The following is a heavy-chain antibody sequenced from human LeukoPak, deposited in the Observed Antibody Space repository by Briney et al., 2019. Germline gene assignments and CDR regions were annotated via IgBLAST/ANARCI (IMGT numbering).Heavy chain of an antibody. J-gene: IGHJ3*02. D-gene: IGHD3-16*02. CDR2: INPDSGGT. Sequence: ASVKVSCKTSGYTFTGYYIQWVRQAPGQGLEWMGYINPDSGGTNYAQEFQGRVTMTRDTSISTAYMELNRLRSDDTAVYYWARGEMITFGGVIVISTFDIWGQGTMVTVS. CDR1: GYTFTGYY. V-gene: IGHV1-2*02. CDR3: ARGEMITFGGVIVISTFDI.